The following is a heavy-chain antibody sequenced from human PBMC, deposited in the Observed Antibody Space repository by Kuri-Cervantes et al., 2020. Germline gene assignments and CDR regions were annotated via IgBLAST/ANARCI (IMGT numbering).Heavy chain of an antibody. V-gene: IGHV3-43*01. J-gene: IGHJ4*02. CDR1: GFTFDDYT. Sequence: GGSLRLSCAASGFTFDDYTMHWVRQAPGKGLEWVSLISWNGGSTYYADSVKGRFTISRDNAKNSLYLQMNSLRAEDTAVYYCARLLRLQFGTELYYFNYWGQGTLVTVSS. CDR3: ARLLRLQFGTELYYFNY. D-gene: IGHD5-12*01. CDR2: ISWNGGST.